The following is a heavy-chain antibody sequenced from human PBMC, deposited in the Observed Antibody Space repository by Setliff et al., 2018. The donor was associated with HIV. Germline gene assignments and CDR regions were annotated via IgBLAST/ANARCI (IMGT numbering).Heavy chain of an antibody. J-gene: IGHJ4*02. CDR2: IFSSGTY. Sequence: PSETLSLTCTVSNGSINNYFWSWIRQPAGKSLEWIGRIFSSGTYNYNPSLRSRVTISVDASNKKFSLNLMSVTAADTAVYYCARMAPDGTGGYYFDAWGQGTLVTVSS. V-gene: IGHV4-4*07. D-gene: IGHD3-16*01. CDR3: ARMAPDGTGGYYFDA. CDR1: NGSINNYF.